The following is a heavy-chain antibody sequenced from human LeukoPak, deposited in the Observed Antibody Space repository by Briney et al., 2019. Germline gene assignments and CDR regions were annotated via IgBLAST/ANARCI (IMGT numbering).Heavy chain of an antibody. Sequence: GASVKVSCKASGYNFISYGISWVRLVPGQGLEWMGWISAYTGDTTYAPSFQGRITMTTDTSTGTAYMELRSLKSDDTAVYYCARNAYGTSSENYFSFWGRGTLVTDSS. CDR1: GYNFISYG. CDR3: ARNAYGTSSENYFSF. V-gene: IGHV1-18*01. J-gene: IGHJ4*02. CDR2: ISAYTGDT. D-gene: IGHD6-6*01.